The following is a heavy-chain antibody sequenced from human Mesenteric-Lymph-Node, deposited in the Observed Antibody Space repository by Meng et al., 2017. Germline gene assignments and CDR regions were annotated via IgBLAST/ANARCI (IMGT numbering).Heavy chain of an antibody. CDR3: ARRGSFYDSRGYYYFDY. CDR2: IYYSGST. CDR1: GASLRSSSYY. Sequence: QLQLQESGPGLLRPSETLSLTCTVSGASLRSSSYYWGWIRQPPGKGLEWIGSIYYSGSTNDNPSLKSRATISVDTSKNQFSLNLSSVTAADTAVYYCARRGSFYDSRGYYYFDYWGQGTLVTVSS. D-gene: IGHD3-22*01. J-gene: IGHJ4*02. V-gene: IGHV4-39*01.